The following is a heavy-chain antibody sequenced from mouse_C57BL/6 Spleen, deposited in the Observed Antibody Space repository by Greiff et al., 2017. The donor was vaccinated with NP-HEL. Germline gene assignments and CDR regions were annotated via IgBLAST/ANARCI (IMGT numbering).Heavy chain of an antibody. V-gene: IGHV5-17*01. D-gene: IGHD1-1*01. J-gene: IGHJ2*01. CDR3: ARPSYGSSLDY. CDR1: GFTFSDYG. CDR2: ISSGSSTI. Sequence: EVKLVESGGGLVKPGGSLKLSCAASGFTFSDYGMHWVRQAPEKGLAWVAYISSGSSTIYYADTVKGRFTISRDNAKNTLFLQMTSLRSEDTAMYYCARPSYGSSLDYWGQGTTLTVSS.